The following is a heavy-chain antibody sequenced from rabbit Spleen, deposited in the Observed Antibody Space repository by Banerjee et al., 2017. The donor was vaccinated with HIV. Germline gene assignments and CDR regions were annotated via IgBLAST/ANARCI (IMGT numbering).Heavy chain of an antibody. CDR1: GFSFSSSDY. CDR2: INASTGKP. J-gene: IGHJ4*01. Sequence: QEQLEESGGDLVKPGASLTLTCTASGFSFSSSDYMCWVRQAPGKGLEWIACINASTGKPVYATWASGRFTISRTSSTTVTLRMTSLTAADRATYFCARDLVGVIGWNFYLWGQGTLVTVS. D-gene: IGHD2-1*01. CDR3: ARDLVGVIGWNFYL. V-gene: IGHV1S45*01.